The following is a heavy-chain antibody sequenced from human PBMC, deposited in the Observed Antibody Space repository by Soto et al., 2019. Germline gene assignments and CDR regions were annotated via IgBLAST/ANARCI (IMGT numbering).Heavy chain of an antibody. Sequence: QVQLVESGGGVVQPETSLRLSCTVSGFTFRNYPMHWVRQAPGKGLEWVAVISYDGTNQYYTHSVKGRFTISRDNSKNTLYLVMNSLRPEDTAVYYCARESTLGYYYGLGVWGQGTTVTVSS. D-gene: IGHD2-15*01. CDR3: ARESTLGYYYGLGV. V-gene: IGHV3-30-3*01. CDR2: ISYDGTNQ. CDR1: GFTFRNYP. J-gene: IGHJ6*02.